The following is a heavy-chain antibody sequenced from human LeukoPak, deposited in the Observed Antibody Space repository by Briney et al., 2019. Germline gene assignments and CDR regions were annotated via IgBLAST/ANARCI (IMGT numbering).Heavy chain of an antibody. CDR3: TTESLHIVVVTATAAGADY. D-gene: IGHD2-21*02. V-gene: IGHV3-15*01. CDR1: GFTFSNAW. Sequence: GGSLRLSCAASGFTFSNAWMSWVRQAPGKGLEWVGRIKSKTDGGTTDYAAPVKGRFAISRDDSKNTLYLQMNSLKTEDTAVYYCTTESLHIVVVTATAAGADYWGQGTLVTVSS. J-gene: IGHJ4*02. CDR2: IKSKTDGGTT.